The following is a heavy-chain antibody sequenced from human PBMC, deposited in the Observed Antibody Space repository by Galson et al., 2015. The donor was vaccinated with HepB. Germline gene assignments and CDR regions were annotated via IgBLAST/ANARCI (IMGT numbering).Heavy chain of an antibody. J-gene: IGHJ1*01. V-gene: IGHV1-24*01. CDR1: GYTLTELS. D-gene: IGHD6-13*01. CDR3: ATANSSSWYYSHEYFQH. Sequence: SVKVSCKVPGYTLTELSMHWVRQAPGKGLEWMGGFDPEDGETIYAQKFQGRVTMTEDASTDTAYMELSSLRSEDTAVYYCATANSSSWYYSHEYFQHWGQGTLVTVSS. CDR2: FDPEDGET.